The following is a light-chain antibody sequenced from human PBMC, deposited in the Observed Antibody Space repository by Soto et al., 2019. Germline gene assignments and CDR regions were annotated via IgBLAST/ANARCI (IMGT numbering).Light chain of an antibody. Sequence: EIVLTQSPGTLSLSPGERATLSCRASQSVSSSYLAWYQQKPGQAPRPLIYGASTRATGIPDRFSGSGSGTDFTLTISRLEPEDFAVYYCQQYATSPGGTFGQGTKVDIK. CDR2: GAS. CDR3: QQYATSPGGT. J-gene: IGKJ2*01. V-gene: IGKV3-20*01. CDR1: QSVSSSY.